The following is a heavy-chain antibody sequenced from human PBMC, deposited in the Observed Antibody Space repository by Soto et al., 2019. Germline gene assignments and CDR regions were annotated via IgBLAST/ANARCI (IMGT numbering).Heavy chain of an antibody. D-gene: IGHD4-17*01. V-gene: IGHV3-23*01. Sequence: GGSLRLSCAASGFTFSSYAMSWVRQDPGKGLEWVSAISGSGGSTYYADSVKGRFTISRDNSKNTLYLQMNSLRAEDTAVYYCATKASYYGDYPFDYWGQGTLVTVSS. CDR1: GFTFSSYA. CDR3: ATKASYYGDYPFDY. J-gene: IGHJ4*02. CDR2: ISGSGGST.